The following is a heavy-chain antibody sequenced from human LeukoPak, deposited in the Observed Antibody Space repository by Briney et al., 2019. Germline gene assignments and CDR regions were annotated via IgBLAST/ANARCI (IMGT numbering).Heavy chain of an antibody. Sequence: GGSLRLSCAASGFTVSSNYMSWVRQAPGKGLEWVSVIYSGGSTYYADSVKGRFTISRDNSKNTLYLQMNSLRAEDTAVYYCASVTYYYDSSCYWPRLYWGQGTLVTVSS. CDR3: ASVTYYYDSSCYWPRLY. CDR1: GFTVSSNY. J-gene: IGHJ4*02. D-gene: IGHD3-22*01. CDR2: IYSGGST. V-gene: IGHV3-53*01.